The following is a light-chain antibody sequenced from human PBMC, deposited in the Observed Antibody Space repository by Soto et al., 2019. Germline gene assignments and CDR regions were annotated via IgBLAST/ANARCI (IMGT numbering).Light chain of an antibody. J-gene: IGKJ4*01. CDR1: QSVSTN. Sequence: EIVMTQSPATLSVSPGERATLSCRASQSVSTNLAWYQQRPGQAPRLLFYGASIRAAAVQARFTGSGSGTEFTLTIRSLQSEDFAVYYCQQYSSSPRTFGEGTKVDIK. CDR2: GAS. CDR3: QQYSSSPRT. V-gene: IGKV3D-15*01.